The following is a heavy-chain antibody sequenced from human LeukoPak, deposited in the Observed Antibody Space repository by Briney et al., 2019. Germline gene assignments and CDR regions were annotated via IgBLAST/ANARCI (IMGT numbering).Heavy chain of an antibody. CDR2: IDPKSGDT. Sequence: APVKVSCKASGYTFIDYYMHWVRQAPGQGLEWMGWIDPKSGDTSYAQKFQDRVAMIRDTPISTAYMELTRLRSDDTAVYYCARAYSSGWYGSTDYWGQGTLVTVSS. V-gene: IGHV1-2*02. J-gene: IGHJ4*02. CDR1: GYTFIDYY. CDR3: ARAYSSGWYGSTDY. D-gene: IGHD6-19*01.